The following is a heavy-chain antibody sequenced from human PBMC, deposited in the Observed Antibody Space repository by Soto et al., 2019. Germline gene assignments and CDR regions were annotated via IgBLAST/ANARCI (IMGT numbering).Heavy chain of an antibody. V-gene: IGHV4-59*01. J-gene: IGHJ4*02. CDR2: IYYSGST. CDR1: GGSISSYY. CDR3: ARGYYDSSGYEGDFDY. Sequence: SETLSLTCTVSGGSISSYYWSWIRQPPGKGLEWIGYIYYSGSTNYNPSLKSRVTISVGTSKNQFSLKLSSVTAADTAVYYCARGYYDSSGYEGDFDYWGQGTLVTAPQ. D-gene: IGHD3-22*01.